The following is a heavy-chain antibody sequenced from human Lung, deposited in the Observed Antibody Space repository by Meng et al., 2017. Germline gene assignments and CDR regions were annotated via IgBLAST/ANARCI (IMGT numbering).Heavy chain of an antibody. CDR2: IDPNSGVT. CDR1: GYSFTAYY. Sequence: QGESVRSGAEVKKPGASVKASCKPSGYSFTAYYRHWVRQAPGQGLEWMGRIDPNSGVTEYAHKFHGRVTMTGDTSISTAYMELRRLTSDDTAVYYCAGDENISAAGKLFRDYWGQGTLVTVSS. V-gene: IGHV1-2*06. D-gene: IGHD6-13*01. J-gene: IGHJ4*02. CDR3: AGDENISAAGKLFRDY.